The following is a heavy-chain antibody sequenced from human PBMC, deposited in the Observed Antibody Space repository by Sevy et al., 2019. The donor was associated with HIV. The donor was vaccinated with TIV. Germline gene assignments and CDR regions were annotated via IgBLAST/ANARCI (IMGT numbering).Heavy chain of an antibody. J-gene: IGHJ4*02. V-gene: IGHV3-30-3*01. Sequence: GGSLRLSCAASGFTFSSYAMHWVRQAPGKGLEWVAVISYDGSNKYYADSVKGRFTISRDNSKNTLYLQMNSLRAEDTALYYCARGGYSYGFFDYWGQGTLVTVSS. CDR1: GFTFSSYA. CDR3: ARGGYSYGFFDY. CDR2: ISYDGSNK. D-gene: IGHD5-18*01.